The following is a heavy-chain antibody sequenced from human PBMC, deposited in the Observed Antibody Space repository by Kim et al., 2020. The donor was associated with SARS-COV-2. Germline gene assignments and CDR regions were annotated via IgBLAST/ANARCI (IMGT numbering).Heavy chain of an antibody. CDR1: GFTFSSYA. J-gene: IGHJ4*02. V-gene: IGHV3-23*01. CDR2: ISGSGGST. D-gene: IGHD2-15*01. Sequence: GGSLRLSCAASGFTFSSYAMSWVRQAPGKGLEWVSAISGSGGSTYYADSVKGRFTISRDNSKNTLYLQMNSLRAEDTAVYYCAKDTEVVVAATPDYWGQGTLVTVSS. CDR3: AKDTEVVVAATPDY.